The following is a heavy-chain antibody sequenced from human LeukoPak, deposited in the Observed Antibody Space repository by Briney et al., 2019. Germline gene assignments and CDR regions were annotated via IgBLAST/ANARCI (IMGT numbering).Heavy chain of an antibody. J-gene: IGHJ3*02. D-gene: IGHD6-19*01. CDR1: GFTFSSFA. CDR2: ISGRGDGT. V-gene: IGHV3-23*01. CDR3: AKDGEQWRVGGALDI. Sequence: GGSLRLSCAASGFTFSSFAMNWGRQAPGKGLEWVSTISGRGDGTYYADSVKGRFTISRDNSKNTPILQMNSLRAEDTAVYYCAKDGEQWRVGGALDIWGQGTMVTVSS.